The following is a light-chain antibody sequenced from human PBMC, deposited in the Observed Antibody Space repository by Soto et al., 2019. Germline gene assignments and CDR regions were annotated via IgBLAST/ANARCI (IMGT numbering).Light chain of an antibody. Sequence: EIVLTQSPGTLSLSPGERATLSCRASQSVSSSYLAWYQQKVGRAPRLLIYGASSRATGIPDRFSGSGSGTEFSLTISRLEPEDFAVYYCHQYGISPFGGGTKVDIK. CDR1: QSVSSSY. CDR2: GAS. CDR3: HQYGISP. V-gene: IGKV3-20*01. J-gene: IGKJ4*01.